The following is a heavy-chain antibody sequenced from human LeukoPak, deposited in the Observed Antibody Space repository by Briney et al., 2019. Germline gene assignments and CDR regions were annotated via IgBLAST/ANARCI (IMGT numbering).Heavy chain of an antibody. D-gene: IGHD3-16*01. Sequence: ASVKVSCKASGYKFTDDYMHWVRQAPGQGLEFMGWINPDSGSTNYAQKFKGRVTMTRDTSISTAYLEVRSLTSDDTAVYYCAPTAEAYTSWWKVWGQGTLVTVPS. CDR2: INPDSGST. CDR3: APTAEAYTSWWKV. CDR1: GYKFTDDY. V-gene: IGHV1-2*02. J-gene: IGHJ4*02.